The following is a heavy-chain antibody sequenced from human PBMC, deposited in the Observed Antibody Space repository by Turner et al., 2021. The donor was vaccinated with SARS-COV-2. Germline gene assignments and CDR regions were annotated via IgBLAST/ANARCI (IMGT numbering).Heavy chain of an antibody. D-gene: IGHD6-19*01. CDR2: ISWDGGST. CDR1: GFTFDDST. V-gene: IGHV3-43*01. CDR3: AKDISSWYEGIAVAGTNYGMDV. J-gene: IGHJ6*02. Sequence: EVQLVESGGVVVQPGGSLRLSCAASGFTFDDSTIHWVRQAPGKGLGWVSLISWDGGSTNYADSVKGRFTISRDNSKNSLYLQMNSLRTEDTALYYCAKDISSWYEGIAVAGTNYGMDVWGQGTTVTVSS.